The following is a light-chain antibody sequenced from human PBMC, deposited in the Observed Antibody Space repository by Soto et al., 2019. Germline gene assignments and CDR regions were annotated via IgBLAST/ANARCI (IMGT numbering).Light chain of an antibody. Sequence: EILMTQSPATLSVSPGERATLSCRASQSVASSLAWYQQKPGQTPRLLIYDASTGATGIPARFSGSGSGTEFTLTISSLQSEDLAVYYCQQYSNWPLTFGGGTKVEIK. CDR1: QSVASS. V-gene: IGKV3-15*01. CDR3: QQYSNWPLT. J-gene: IGKJ4*01. CDR2: DAS.